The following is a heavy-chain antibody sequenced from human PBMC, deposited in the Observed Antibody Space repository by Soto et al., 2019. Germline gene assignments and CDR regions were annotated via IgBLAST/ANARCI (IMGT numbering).Heavy chain of an antibody. V-gene: IGHV1-69*01. D-gene: IGHD2-8*01. J-gene: IGHJ6*02. CDR2: IIPICGTA. CDR3: ARAKMSYCTNGVCRSDPYYYGMDV. CDR1: GGTFSSYA. Sequence: QVQLVQSGAEVKKPGSSVKVSCKASGGTFSSYAISWVRQAPGQGLEWMGGIIPICGTANYAQKFQGRVTITADESTSTAYMELSSLRSEDTAVYYCARAKMSYCTNGVCRSDPYYYGMDVWGQGTTVTVSS.